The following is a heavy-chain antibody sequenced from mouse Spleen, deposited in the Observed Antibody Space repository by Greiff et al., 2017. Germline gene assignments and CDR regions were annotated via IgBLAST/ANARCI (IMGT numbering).Heavy chain of an antibody. V-gene: IGHV3-6*01. CDR3: ARREVRHAMDY. Sequence: EVQLQESGPGLVKPSQSLSLTCSVTGYYITSGYYWYWIRKFPGNKLEWMGYISYDGSNNYNPSLKNRISITRDTSKNQIFLKLNSVTTEDTATYYCARREVRHAMDYWGQGTSVTVSS. J-gene: IGHJ4*01. CDR1: GYYITSGYY. CDR2: ISYDGSN. D-gene: IGHD2-14*01.